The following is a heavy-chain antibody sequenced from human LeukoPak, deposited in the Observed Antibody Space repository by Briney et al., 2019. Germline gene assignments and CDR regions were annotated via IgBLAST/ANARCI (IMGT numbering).Heavy chain of an antibody. CDR2: ISAASHGI. Sequence: PGGSLRLSCAASGFTFSSYNINWVRQAPGKGLEWISHISAASHGIYYADSVKGRFTVSRDNAKNSVFLLLTSLRPEDTAVYYCARGEWHQDGIGYNRFDNGGQGALVTVSS. CDR3: ARGEWHQDGIGYNRFDN. V-gene: IGHV3-48*01. D-gene: IGHD3-3*01. CDR1: GFTFSSYN. J-gene: IGHJ4*02.